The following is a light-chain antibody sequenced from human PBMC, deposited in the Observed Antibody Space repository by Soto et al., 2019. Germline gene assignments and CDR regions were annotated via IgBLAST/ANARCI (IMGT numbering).Light chain of an antibody. CDR2: DAS. Sequence: DIQMTQSPSNLSASVGDRVTITCRASQSISSWLAWYQQKPGKAPKLLIYDASSLESGVPSRFSGSGSGTEFTLTISSLQPDDFATYYCQQYNSYCTFGQGTKVEIK. V-gene: IGKV1-5*01. CDR3: QQYNSYCT. J-gene: IGKJ1*01. CDR1: QSISSW.